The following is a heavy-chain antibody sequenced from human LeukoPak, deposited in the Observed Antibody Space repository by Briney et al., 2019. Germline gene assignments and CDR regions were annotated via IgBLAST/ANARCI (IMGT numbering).Heavy chain of an antibody. CDR1: GFTLSSYN. V-gene: IGHV3-48*02. CDR2: ISSRGSSI. Sequence: GGSLRLPCATSGFTLSSYNMNWVRQAPGKGLEWVSYISSRGSSIQYADSVKGRFAISRDNAKNSLYLQMDSLRDDGTAVYYCARTYNNGWYFDCWGQGTLVTFSS. CDR3: ARTYNNGWYFDC. D-gene: IGHD6-19*01. J-gene: IGHJ4*02.